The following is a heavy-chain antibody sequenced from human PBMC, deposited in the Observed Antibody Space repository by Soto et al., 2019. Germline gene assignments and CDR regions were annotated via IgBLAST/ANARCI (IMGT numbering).Heavy chain of an antibody. D-gene: IGHD1-26*01. CDR3: ARDHSRGYKGRYFDY. CDR2: INPNSGGT. J-gene: IGHJ4*02. Sequence: ASVKVSCKASGYTFTGYYMHWVQQAPGQGLEWMGWINPNSGGTNYAQKFQGRVTMTRDTSISTAYMELSRLRSDDTAVYYCARDHSRGYKGRYFDYWGQGTLVTVSS. CDR1: GYTFTGYY. V-gene: IGHV1-2*02.